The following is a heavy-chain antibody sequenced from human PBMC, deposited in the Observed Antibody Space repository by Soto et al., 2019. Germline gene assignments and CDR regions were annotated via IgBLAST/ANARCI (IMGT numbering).Heavy chain of an antibody. Sequence: PGESLKISCKGSGYSFTSYWIGWVRQMPGKGLEWMGIIYPGDSDTRYSPSFQGQVTISADKSISTAYLQWSSLMASDTAMYYCARSAVVVPAAIWDYYYGMDVWGQGTTVTVSS. CDR3: ARSAVVVPAAIWDYYYGMDV. CDR2: IYPGDSDT. D-gene: IGHD2-2*01. V-gene: IGHV5-51*01. CDR1: GYSFTSYW. J-gene: IGHJ6*02.